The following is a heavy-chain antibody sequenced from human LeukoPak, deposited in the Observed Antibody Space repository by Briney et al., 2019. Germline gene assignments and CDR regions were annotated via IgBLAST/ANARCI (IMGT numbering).Heavy chain of an antibody. Sequence: XXXXXIHWXRXAPGXGLEWVAVIWSDGSYKYYADSVKGRFTISRDNSKNTLYLQMNSLRAEDTAVYYCARSISGTTNNWFDPWGQGTLVTVSS. V-gene: IGHV3-33*01. D-gene: IGHD1-20*01. CDR3: ARSISGTTNNWFDP. J-gene: IGHJ5*02. CDR1: XXXXX. CDR2: IWSDGSYK.